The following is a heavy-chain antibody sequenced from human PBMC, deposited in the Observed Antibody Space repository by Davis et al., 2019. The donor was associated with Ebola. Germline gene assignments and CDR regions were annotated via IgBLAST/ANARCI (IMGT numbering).Heavy chain of an antibody. Sequence: SPKIYCAASGFRFNTYGMTWVRQAPGKGLEWVGCIRSKAYGGTTEYAASVKGRFTISRDDSKSIAYLQMNSLKIEDTAVYYCTREEGGATDYWGQGTLVTVSS. CDR2: IRSKAYGGTT. V-gene: IGHV3-49*04. CDR1: GFRFNTYG. D-gene: IGHD3-16*01. CDR3: TREEGGATDY. J-gene: IGHJ4*02.